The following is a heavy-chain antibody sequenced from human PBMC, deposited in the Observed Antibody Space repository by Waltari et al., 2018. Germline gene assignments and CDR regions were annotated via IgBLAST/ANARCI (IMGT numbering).Heavy chain of an antibody. CDR1: GGSSSSHS. Sequence: QVQLQESGPRLVKASETLSLTCTVSGGSSSSHSWRWIRQPAGKGRVWIGRIYTSGNTNYNPSLKSRVSMSVDTSKNQFSLKLSSVTAADTAMYYCAGEGVPYCGGDCYQFGYWGQGTLVTVSS. CDR2: IYTSGNT. J-gene: IGHJ4*02. V-gene: IGHV4-4*07. D-gene: IGHD2-21*01. CDR3: AGEGVPYCGGDCYQFGY.